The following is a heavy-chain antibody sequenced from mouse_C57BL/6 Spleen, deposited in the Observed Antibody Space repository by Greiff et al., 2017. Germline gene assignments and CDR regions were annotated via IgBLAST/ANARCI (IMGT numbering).Heavy chain of an antibody. CDR2: IDPSDSYT. V-gene: IGHV1-69*01. J-gene: IGHJ4*01. CDR3: ARDYRGYYAMDY. Sequence: VQLQQPGAELVMPGASVKLSCKASGYTFTSYWMHWVKQRPGQGLEWIGEIDPSDSYTNYNQKFKGKSTLTVDKSSSTAYMQLSSLTSEDSAVYYCARDYRGYYAMDYWGQGTSVTVSS. CDR1: GYTFTSYW. D-gene: IGHD2-12*01.